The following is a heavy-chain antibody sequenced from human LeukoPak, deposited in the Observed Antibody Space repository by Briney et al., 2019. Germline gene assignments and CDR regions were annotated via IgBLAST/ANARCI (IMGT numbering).Heavy chain of an antibody. D-gene: IGHD3-10*01. CDR3: ARAGSRARDYFDY. Sequence: GGSLRLSCAASRFTFSSYAMSWVRQAPGKGLQWVSAIVGSGSSTYYADSVKGRFTISRDNSKNTLYLQMNSLRAEDTAVYYCARAGSRARDYFDYWGQGTLVTVSS. CDR2: IVGSGSST. J-gene: IGHJ4*02. V-gene: IGHV3-23*01. CDR1: RFTFSSYA.